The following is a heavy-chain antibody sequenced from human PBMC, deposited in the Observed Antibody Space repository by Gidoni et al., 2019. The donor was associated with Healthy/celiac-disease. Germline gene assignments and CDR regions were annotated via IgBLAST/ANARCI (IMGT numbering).Heavy chain of an antibody. Sequence: EVQLVESGGGLVKPGGARRLSGAASGFTFSSYSMNWVRQAPGKGLEWVSSISSISSYIYYADSVKGRFTISRDNAKNSLYLQMNSLRAEDTAVYYCARYNSYYYDSSGYFFGWYFDLWGRGTLVTVSS. V-gene: IGHV3-21*01. CDR3: ARYNSYYYDSSGYFFGWYFDL. CDR1: GFTFSSYS. D-gene: IGHD3-22*01. CDR2: ISSISSYI. J-gene: IGHJ2*01.